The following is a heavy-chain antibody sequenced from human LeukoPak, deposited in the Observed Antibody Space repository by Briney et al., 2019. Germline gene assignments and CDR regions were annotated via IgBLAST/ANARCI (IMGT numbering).Heavy chain of an antibody. CDR3: AKNFFLENSDRGDAFDI. V-gene: IGHV3-23*01. J-gene: IGHJ3*02. Sequence: PGGSLRLSCAASGFTFSSHGMSWVRQAPGKGLEWVSGISGSGSHIYYTDSVKGRFTISRDNSKNTLYLQMNSLRAEDTAVYYCAKNFFLENSDRGDAFDIWGQGTMVTVSS. D-gene: IGHD2/OR15-2a*01. CDR1: GFTFSSHG. CDR2: ISGSGSHI.